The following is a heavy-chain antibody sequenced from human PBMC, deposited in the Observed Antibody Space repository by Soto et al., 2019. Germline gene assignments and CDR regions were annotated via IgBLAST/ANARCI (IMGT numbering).Heavy chain of an antibody. Sequence: SETLSLTCAVSGGSISSSNWWSWVRQPPGKGLEWIGEIYHSGSTNYNPSLKSRVTISVDKSKNQFSLKLSSVTAADTAVYYCARAGGGDSGYDFGYWGQGTLVTVSS. CDR2: IYHSGST. J-gene: IGHJ4*02. CDR3: ARAGGGDSGYDFGY. CDR1: GGSISSSNW. V-gene: IGHV4-4*02. D-gene: IGHD5-12*01.